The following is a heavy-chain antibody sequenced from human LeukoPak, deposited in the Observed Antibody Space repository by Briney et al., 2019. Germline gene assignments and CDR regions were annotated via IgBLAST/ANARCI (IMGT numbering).Heavy chain of an antibody. V-gene: IGHV3-74*01. CDR2: IKSDGSST. J-gene: IGHJ3*02. CDR1: GFTFNSYW. D-gene: IGHD4-23*01. CDR3: ARRGAVADAFDI. Sequence: GGSLRLSCAASGFTFNSYWMHWVRQAPGKGLVWVSRIKSDGSSTNYADSVKGRFTISRDNAKNTLYLQMNSLRAEDTAVYYCARRGAVADAFDIWGQGTMVTVSS.